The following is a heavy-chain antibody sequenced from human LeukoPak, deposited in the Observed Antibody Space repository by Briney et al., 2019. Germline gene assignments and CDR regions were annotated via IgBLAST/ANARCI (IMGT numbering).Heavy chain of an antibody. D-gene: IGHD3-22*01. J-gene: IGHJ6*03. Sequence: GASVKVSCKASGYTFTGYYMHWVRQAPGQGPEWMGWINPNSGGTNYAQKFQGRVTMTRDTSISTAYMELSRLRSDDTAVYYCARELHDSSSYYYYYMDVWGKGTTVTVSS. CDR3: ARELHDSSSYYYYYMDV. CDR2: INPNSGGT. V-gene: IGHV1-2*02. CDR1: GYTFTGYY.